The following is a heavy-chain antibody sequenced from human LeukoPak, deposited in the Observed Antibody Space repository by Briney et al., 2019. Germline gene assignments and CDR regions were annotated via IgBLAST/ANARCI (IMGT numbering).Heavy chain of an antibody. Sequence: GGSLRLSCAPSGFTFNGYAMHWVRQAPGKGLEWVSLISGDGDSTYYADSVKGRFTISRDNSKNSLYLQMNSLRTEDTALYYCAKDLIEINYGGNSHSSYWGQGTLVTVSS. V-gene: IGHV3-43*02. D-gene: IGHD4-23*01. CDR2: ISGDGDST. CDR3: AKDLIEINYGGNSHSSY. CDR1: GFTFNGYA. J-gene: IGHJ4*02.